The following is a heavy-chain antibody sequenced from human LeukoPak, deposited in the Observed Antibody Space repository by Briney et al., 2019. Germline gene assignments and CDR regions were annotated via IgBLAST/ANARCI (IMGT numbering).Heavy chain of an antibody. CDR2: IYYSGST. V-gene: IGHV4-61*01. J-gene: IGHJ4*02. D-gene: IGHD3-10*01. CDR3: ARVYRYGSGSYYNADFDY. CDR1: GGSVSSGSYY. Sequence: SETLSLTCTVSGGSVSSGSYYWSWIRQPPGKGLEWIGYIYYSGSTNYNPSLKSRVTISVDTSKNQFSLKLSSVTAADTAVYYCARVYRYGSGSYYNADFDYWGQGTLVTVSS.